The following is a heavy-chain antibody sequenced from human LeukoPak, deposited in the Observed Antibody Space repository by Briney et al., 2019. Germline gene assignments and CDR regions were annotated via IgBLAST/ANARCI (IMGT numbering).Heavy chain of an antibody. CDR3: ARDGTSTDDY. CDR1: GYTFSNFG. Sequence: GASVKVSCKTSGYTFSNFGINWVRQAPGQGLEWMAWISGNNDNPNYGQKFQGRFTVTTDSSTSTAYMELRNLRSDDTAVYYCARDGTSTDDYWGQGTLVTASS. D-gene: IGHD2-2*01. V-gene: IGHV1-18*01. J-gene: IGHJ4*02. CDR2: ISGNNDNP.